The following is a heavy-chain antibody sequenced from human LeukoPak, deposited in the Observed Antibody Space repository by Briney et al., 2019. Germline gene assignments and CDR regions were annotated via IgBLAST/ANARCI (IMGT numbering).Heavy chain of an antibody. CDR2: IYPGDSDT. D-gene: IGHD2-8*01. V-gene: IGHV5-51*03. J-gene: IGHJ4*02. CDR1: GYSFTSYW. CDR3: ARSYGVYAIPYYFDY. Sequence: GESLKISCKGSGYSFTSYWIGWVRQMPGKGLEWMGIIYPGDSDTRYSPSFQGQVTISADKSISTAYLQWSSLKASDTAMYYCARSYGVYAIPYYFDYWGQGTLVTVSS.